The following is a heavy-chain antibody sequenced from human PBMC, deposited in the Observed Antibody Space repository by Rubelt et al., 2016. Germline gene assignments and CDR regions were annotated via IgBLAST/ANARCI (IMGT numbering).Heavy chain of an antibody. CDR3: AHPNWNYYYYYGMDV. J-gene: IGHJ6*02. D-gene: IGHD1-1*01. V-gene: IGHV7-4-1*02. Sequence: QVQLVQSGSALKKPGASVKVSCKASGYTFTSYALNWVRQAPGQGLEWMGWINTNTGNPTYAQGFKGRFVFSFDTSVCTAYLQISSLKAEDTAVYYGAHPNWNYYYYYGMDVWGQGTTVTVSS. CDR2: INTNTGNP. CDR1: GYTFTSYA.